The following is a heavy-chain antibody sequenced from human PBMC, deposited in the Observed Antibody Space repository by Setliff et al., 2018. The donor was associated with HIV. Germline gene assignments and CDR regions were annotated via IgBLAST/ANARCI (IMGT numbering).Heavy chain of an antibody. J-gene: IGHJ3*02. CDR1: GGSISSYY. D-gene: IGHD3-16*02. CDR3: ARHQVIPTVIGAFDI. Sequence: SETLSLTCTVSGGSISSYYWSWIRQPPGKGLEWIGYINYSGSTNYNPSLQSRVTISVDTSKNHFSLKLTSVTAADTAVYYCARHQVIPTVIGAFDIWGQGTVVTVSS. V-gene: IGHV4-59*08. CDR2: INYSGST.